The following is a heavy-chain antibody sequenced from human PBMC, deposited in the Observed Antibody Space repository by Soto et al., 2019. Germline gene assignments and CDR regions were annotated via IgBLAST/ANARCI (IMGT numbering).Heavy chain of an antibody. CDR3: ARYGAARPQSGFDD. Sequence: SETLSLTCTVSGGSISSYYWSWIRQPPGKGLEWIGYIYYSGSTNYNPSLKSRVTISVDTSKNQFSLKLSSVTAADTAVYYCARYGAARPQSGFDDWGQGTLVTVSS. CDR2: IYYSGST. J-gene: IGHJ4*02. D-gene: IGHD6-6*01. CDR1: GGSISSYY. V-gene: IGHV4-59*01.